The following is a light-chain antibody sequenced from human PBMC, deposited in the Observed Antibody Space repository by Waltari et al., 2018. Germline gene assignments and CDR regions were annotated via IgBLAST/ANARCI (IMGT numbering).Light chain of an antibody. CDR1: SSNIGSNS. Sequence: QSVLTQPPSASGTPGQRVTISCSGGSSNIGSNSVNWFQQPPGTAPRLFIYFTDQRPSGVPGRFSGSKSGTSASLAISGLQSGDEADYYCASWDASLNGWVFGGGTKLTVL. V-gene: IGLV1-44*01. J-gene: IGLJ3*02. CDR2: FTD. CDR3: ASWDASLNGWV.